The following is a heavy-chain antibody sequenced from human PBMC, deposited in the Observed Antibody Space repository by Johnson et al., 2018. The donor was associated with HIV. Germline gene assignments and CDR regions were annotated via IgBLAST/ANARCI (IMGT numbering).Heavy chain of an antibody. V-gene: IGHV3-30*14. CDR3: ARGSSGSFDL. J-gene: IGHJ3*01. CDR1: GFTFSSYA. CDR2: ISYDGGNK. D-gene: IGHD6-6*01. Sequence: QVQLVESGGGVVQPGRSLRLSCAASGFTFSSYAMHWVRQAPGKGLEWVAVISYDGGNKYYADSVKGRFTISRDSSKNAVYLQMSSLRAEDTALYYCARGSSGSFDLWGRGTMVTVSS.